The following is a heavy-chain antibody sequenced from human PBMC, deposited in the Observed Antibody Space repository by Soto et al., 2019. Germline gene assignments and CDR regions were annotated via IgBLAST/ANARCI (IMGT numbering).Heavy chain of an antibody. CDR1: DFTFSGYP. J-gene: IGHJ6*01. Sequence: WGYLSITCEASDFTFSGYPMGWVRQPPGQGLEWVAGITAFGGGTYNEDSVEGRFTISTENSKRTVYLKVKSLRPEDKAIYYCGTGNITTFGVYQYLGMDVWGRGTPVTVSS. D-gene: IGHD3-3*01. CDR2: ITAFGGGT. V-gene: IGHV3-23*01. CDR3: GTGNITTFGVYQYLGMDV.